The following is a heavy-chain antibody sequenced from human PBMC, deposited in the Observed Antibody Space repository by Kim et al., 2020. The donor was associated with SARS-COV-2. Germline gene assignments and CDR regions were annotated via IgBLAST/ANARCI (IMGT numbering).Heavy chain of an antibody. V-gene: IGHV4-59*08. CDR1: GGYISSYY. CDR3: ARHPRGSNWFDP. J-gene: IGHJ5*02. CDR2: IYYSGST. Sequence: SETLSLTCTVSGGYISSYYWSWIRQPPGKGLEWIGYIYYSGSTNYNPSLKSRVTISVDTSKNQFSLKLSSVTAADTAVYYCARHPRGSNWFDPWGQGTL. D-gene: IGHD6-25*01.